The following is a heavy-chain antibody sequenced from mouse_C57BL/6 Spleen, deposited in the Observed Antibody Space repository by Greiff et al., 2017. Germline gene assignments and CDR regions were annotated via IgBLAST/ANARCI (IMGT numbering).Heavy chain of an antibody. J-gene: IGHJ2*01. D-gene: IGHD2-4*01. CDR1: GFTFSSYA. CDR2: ISDGGSYT. V-gene: IGHV5-4*01. Sequence: DVMLVESGGGLVKPGGSLKLSCAASGFTFSSYAMSWVRQTPEKRLEWVATISDGGSYTYYPDNVKGRFTISRDNAKNNLYLQMSHLKSEDTAMYYCAREVDDYDRYYFDYWGQGTTLTVSS. CDR3: AREVDDYDRYYFDY.